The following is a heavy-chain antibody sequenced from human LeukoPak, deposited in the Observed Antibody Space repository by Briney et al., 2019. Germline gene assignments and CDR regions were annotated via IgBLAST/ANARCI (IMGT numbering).Heavy chain of an antibody. CDR1: GFTFDDYA. CDR3: AKVPDYGGFIFDY. V-gene: IGHV3-43*02. CDR2: ISGDGTRT. Sequence: GGSLRLSCAASGFTFDDYAMHWVRQAPGKGLEWXSLISGDGTRTYYADSVKGRFTISRDNSKNSLYLQMNSLRTADTALYYCAKVPDYGGFIFDYWGQGTLVTVSS. D-gene: IGHD4-23*01. J-gene: IGHJ4*02.